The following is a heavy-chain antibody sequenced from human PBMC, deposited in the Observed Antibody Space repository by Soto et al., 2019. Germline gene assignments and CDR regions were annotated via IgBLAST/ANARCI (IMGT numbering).Heavy chain of an antibody. CDR2: IRSNANSYAT. CDR1: GFTFSGSA. Sequence: EVQLVESGGGLVQPGGSLKLSCAASGFTFSGSAMHWVRQASGKGLEWVGRIRSNANSYATAYATSVKGRFTISRDDSKNPGYLQIYSLKSEDTAVYYCTRRAHGSGQYICFWGQGTLVTVSS. D-gene: IGHD3-10*01. J-gene: IGHJ4*02. V-gene: IGHV3-73*02. CDR3: TRRAHGSGQYICF.